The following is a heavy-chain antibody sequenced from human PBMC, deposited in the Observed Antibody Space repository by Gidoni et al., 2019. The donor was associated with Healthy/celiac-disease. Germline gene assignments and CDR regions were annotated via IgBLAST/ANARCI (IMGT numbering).Heavy chain of an antibody. Sequence: EVQLVESGGGLVKPGGSLRLSCAASGFTFSSYSMNWVRQAPGKGLEWVSSISSSSSYIYYADSVKGRFTIFRDNAKNSLYLQMNSLRAEDTAVYYCARQGKGAIYYFDYWGQGTLVTVSS. D-gene: IGHD1-26*01. CDR1: GFTFSSYS. V-gene: IGHV3-21*01. CDR2: ISSSSSYI. CDR3: ARQGKGAIYYFDY. J-gene: IGHJ4*02.